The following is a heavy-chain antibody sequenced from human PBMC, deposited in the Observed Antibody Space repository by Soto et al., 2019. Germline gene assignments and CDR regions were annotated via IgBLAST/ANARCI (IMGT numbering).Heavy chain of an antibody. CDR3: ARPKGTTPAVLYFDP. CDR2: VYHSGKT. CDR1: GDYISSHY. V-gene: IGHV4-59*08. D-gene: IGHD2-2*01. Sequence: QVQLQESGPGLVKPSETLSLTCTVSGDYISSHYWSWIRQPPGKGLEWIGYVYHSGKTDSNPSLMSRVTISMDTSKNQISLSLTSGTAADTAVYYCARPKGTTPAVLYFDPGGRGTLVTVSS. J-gene: IGHJ2*01.